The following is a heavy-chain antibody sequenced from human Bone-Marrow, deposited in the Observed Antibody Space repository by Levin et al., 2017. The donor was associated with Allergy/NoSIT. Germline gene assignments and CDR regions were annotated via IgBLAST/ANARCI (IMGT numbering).Heavy chain of an antibody. J-gene: IGHJ4*02. CDR2: IYYSGST. V-gene: IGHV4-39*01. D-gene: IGHD2-2*01. Sequence: SETLSLTCTVSGGSISSSSYYWGWIRQPPGMGLEWIVSIYYSGSTYYNPSLKSRVTISVDTSKNHFSLKLSSVTAADTGVYYCARHADIVVVPAAHRSYFDYWGQGTLVTVSS. CDR3: ARHADIVVVPAAHRSYFDY. CDR1: GGSISSSSYY.